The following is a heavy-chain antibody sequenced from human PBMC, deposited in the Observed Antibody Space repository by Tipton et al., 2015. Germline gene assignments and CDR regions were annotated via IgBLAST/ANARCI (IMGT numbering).Heavy chain of an antibody. J-gene: IGHJ4*02. Sequence: QSGAEVKKPGASVKVSCKASGYTFTNYAVNWVRQAPGQRPEWMGWISPYNGNTNYAQSVQGRLIMTTDTSTNTAYMELRSLRSDDTAVYYCARDVTFAVAGPGGYWGQGAVVTVSS. CDR3: ARDVTFAVAGPGGY. D-gene: IGHD6-19*01. CDR1: GYTFTNYA. CDR2: ISPYNGNT. V-gene: IGHV1-18*01.